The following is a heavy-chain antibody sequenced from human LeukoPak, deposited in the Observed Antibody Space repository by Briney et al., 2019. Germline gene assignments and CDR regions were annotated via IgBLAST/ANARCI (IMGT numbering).Heavy chain of an antibody. CDR2: INQHGSEK. D-gene: IGHD4-17*01. Sequence: PGGSLRLSCAASGDTFGRYWMSWVRQAPGKGLEWVANINQHGSEKYYGDSVKGRFTISRDNAKNSLYLQMNSLRAEDTAVYYCAKDRLGYGDNIGGWGQGTLVTVSS. CDR3: AKDRLGYGDNIGG. V-gene: IGHV3-7*03. CDR1: GDTFGRYW. J-gene: IGHJ4*02.